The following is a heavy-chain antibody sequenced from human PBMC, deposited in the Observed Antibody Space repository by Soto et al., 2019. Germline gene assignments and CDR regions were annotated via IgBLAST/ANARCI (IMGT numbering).Heavy chain of an antibody. J-gene: IGHJ4*02. CDR1: GFTVSSNY. Sequence: EVQLVETGGGLIQPGGSLRLSCAASGFTVSSNYMSWVRQAPGKGLEWVSVIYSGGSTYYADSVKGRFTISRDNSKNTLYLQMNSLRGQDTAVDYCAKVGNGFWSCCSCYPVAHWGQGTLVPVSS. CDR3: AKVGNGFWSCCSCYPVAH. CDR2: IYSGGST. V-gene: IGHV3-53*02. D-gene: IGHD2-15*01.